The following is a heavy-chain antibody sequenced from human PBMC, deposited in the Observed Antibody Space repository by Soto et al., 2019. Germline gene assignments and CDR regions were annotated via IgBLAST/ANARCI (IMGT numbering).Heavy chain of an antibody. CDR3: ARSDHGDNAFDF. CDR2: ISFDGEDS. CDR1: GFVFSDYG. V-gene: IGHV3-30*09. Sequence: QVVLVESGGGVVQPGKSLRLSCAASGFVFSDYGLHWLRQTPGKGLEWLAFISFDGEDSYYADSVKGRFDISRDTSTNTLYLQMNSLRREDTAVYFCARSDHGDNAFDFWGRGTLVTVS. J-gene: IGHJ4*02.